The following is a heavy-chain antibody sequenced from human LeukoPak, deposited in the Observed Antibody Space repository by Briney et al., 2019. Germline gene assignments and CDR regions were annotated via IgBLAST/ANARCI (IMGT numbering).Heavy chain of an antibody. CDR3: ARITYVDTAIGD. CDR2: IYYSGST. J-gene: IGHJ4*02. V-gene: IGHV4-59*01. CDR1: GGSISSYY. D-gene: IGHD5-18*01. Sequence: SETLSLTCTVSGGSISSYYWSWIRQPPGKGLEWIGYIYYSGSTNYNPSLKSRVTISVDTSKNQFSLKLSSVTAADTAVYYCARITYVDTAIGDWGQGTLVTVSS.